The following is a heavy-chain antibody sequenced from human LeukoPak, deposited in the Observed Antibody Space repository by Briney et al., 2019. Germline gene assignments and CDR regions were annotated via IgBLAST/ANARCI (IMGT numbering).Heavy chain of an antibody. J-gene: IGHJ6*03. D-gene: IGHD3-10*01. CDR1: GGSISSGGYS. V-gene: IGHV4-30-2*02. Sequence: SETLSLTCAVSGGSISSGGYSWSWIRQPPGKGLEWIGYIYHSGSTYYNPSLKSRVTISVDRSKNQFSLKLSSVTAADTAVYYCARFTWEFLRSYYYYYMDVWGKGTTVTVSS. CDR2: IYHSGST. CDR3: ARFTWEFLRSYYYYYMDV.